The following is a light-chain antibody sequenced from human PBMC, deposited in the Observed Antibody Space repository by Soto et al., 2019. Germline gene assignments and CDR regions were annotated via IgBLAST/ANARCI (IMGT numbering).Light chain of an antibody. CDR2: DAS. CDR1: QDITNY. V-gene: IGKV1-33*01. CDR3: QQFDNVPFT. Sequence: DLQMTQSPSSLSASVGDRVTIICQASQDITNYLNWYQQKPGKAPKLLIYDASNLETGVPSRFSGSGSGTHFSFTISSLQPEDIATYYCQQFDNVPFTVGQGTRLEMK. J-gene: IGKJ5*01.